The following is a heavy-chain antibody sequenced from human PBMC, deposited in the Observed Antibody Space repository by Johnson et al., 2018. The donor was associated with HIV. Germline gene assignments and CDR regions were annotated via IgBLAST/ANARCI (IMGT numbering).Heavy chain of an antibody. CDR2: ISYDGSNK. CDR1: GFTFSSYA. CDR3: AGVGYSNYGGGAFDI. D-gene: IGHD4-11*01. V-gene: IGHV3-30-3*01. Sequence: QVQLVESGGGVVQPGRSLRLSCAASGFTFSSYAMHWVRQAPGKGLEWVAVISYDGSNKYYADSVKGRFTISRDNSKNTLYLQMNSRRAEDTALYYCAGVGYSNYGGGAFDIWGQGTMVTVSS. J-gene: IGHJ3*02.